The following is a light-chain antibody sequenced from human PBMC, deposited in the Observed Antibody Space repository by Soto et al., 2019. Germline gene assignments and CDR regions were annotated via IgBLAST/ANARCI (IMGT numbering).Light chain of an antibody. J-gene: IGLJ2*01. CDR3: QSYDSSLSSVV. CDR2: GNS. Sequence: QSVLTQPPSVSGAPGQRVTFSCPGSSSNIGAGYDVHWYQQLPGTAPKLLIYGNSNRPSGVPDRFSGSKSGTSASLAITGLQAEDDADYYCQSYDSSLSSVVFGGGTKLTVL. CDR1: SSNIGAGYD. V-gene: IGLV1-40*01.